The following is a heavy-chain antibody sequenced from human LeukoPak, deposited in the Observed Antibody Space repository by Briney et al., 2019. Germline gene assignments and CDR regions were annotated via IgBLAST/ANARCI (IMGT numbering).Heavy chain of an antibody. Sequence: RPGGSLRLSCAASGFTFSSFGMHWVRQAPGKGLELVSVLSNDGRKKFYVDSVKGRFTISRDNAKNTLYLQMNSLRIEDTAIYYCAKEPAPGGPHDYWGQGTLVTVSS. V-gene: IGHV3-30*18. D-gene: IGHD2-15*01. J-gene: IGHJ4*02. CDR1: GFTFSSFG. CDR3: AKEPAPGGPHDY. CDR2: LSNDGRKK.